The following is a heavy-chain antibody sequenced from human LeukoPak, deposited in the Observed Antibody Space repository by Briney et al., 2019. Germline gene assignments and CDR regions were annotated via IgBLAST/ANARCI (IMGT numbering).Heavy chain of an antibody. CDR3: ARQLDLIQDLDY. CDR1: GYTFSCCL. CDR2: INHCGDDK. Sequence: LGGPVRLPCAASGYTFSCCLMNWARQAPGKGLEWLSSINHCGDDKSHTTSVHSRITISTDNANNTLYLQMNSLRAEDTAVYYCARQLDLIQDLDYWG. J-gene: IGHJ4*01. V-gene: IGHV3-21*01. D-gene: IGHD1-1*01.